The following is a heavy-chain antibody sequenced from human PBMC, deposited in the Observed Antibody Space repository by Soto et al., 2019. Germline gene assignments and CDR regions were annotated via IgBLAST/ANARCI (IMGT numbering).Heavy chain of an antibody. D-gene: IGHD2-21*02. Sequence: GGSRRLSCAASGCTFSSYSMNWVRQAPGKGLEWVSYISSSSSTIYYADSVKGRFTISRDNAKNSLYLQMNSLRAEETAVYYGAREADCVNWSDPWGQGTLVTISS. CDR3: AREADCVNWSDP. J-gene: IGHJ5*02. CDR2: ISSSSSTI. V-gene: IGHV3-48*04. CDR1: GCTFSSYS.